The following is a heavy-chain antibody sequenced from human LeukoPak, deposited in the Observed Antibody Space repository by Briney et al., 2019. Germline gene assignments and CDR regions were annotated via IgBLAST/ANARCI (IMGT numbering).Heavy chain of an antibody. CDR3: ARDSIAAAGLYYFDY. CDR2: ISSSSSYI. Sequence: ETGGSLRLSCAASGFTFSSYSMNWVRQAPGKGLEWVSSISSSSSYIYYADSVKGRFTISRDNAKNSLYLQMNSLRAEDTAVYYCARDSIAAAGLYYFDYWGQGTLVTVSS. D-gene: IGHD6-13*01. CDR1: GFTFSSYS. V-gene: IGHV3-21*01. J-gene: IGHJ4*02.